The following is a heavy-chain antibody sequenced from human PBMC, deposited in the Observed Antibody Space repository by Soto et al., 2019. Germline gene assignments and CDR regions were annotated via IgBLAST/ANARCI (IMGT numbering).Heavy chain of an antibody. CDR1: GFTFSSYG. D-gene: IGHD5-18*01. V-gene: IGHV3-30*18. Sequence: PGGSLRLSCAASGFTFSSYGMHWVRQAPGKGLEWVAVISYDGSNKYYADSVKGRFTISRDNSKNTLYLQMNSLRAEDTAVYYCAKDYDSYGYKVYYYGMDVWGQGTTVTVSS. CDR3: AKDYDSYGYKVYYYGMDV. J-gene: IGHJ6*02. CDR2: ISYDGSNK.